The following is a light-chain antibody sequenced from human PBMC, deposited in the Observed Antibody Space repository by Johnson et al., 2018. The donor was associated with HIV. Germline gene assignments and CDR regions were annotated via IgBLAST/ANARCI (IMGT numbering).Light chain of an antibody. CDR2: DND. CDR1: TSNIGNNY. Sequence: QSVLTQPPSVSAAPGQKVTISCSGSTSNIGNNYVSWYQQLPGTAPKLLIYDNDKRPSGIPDRFSGSKSGTSATLGITGLQTGDEADYYCGTWASTVSVYVFGTATEVTVL. CDR3: GTWASTVSVYV. J-gene: IGLJ1*01. V-gene: IGLV1-51*01.